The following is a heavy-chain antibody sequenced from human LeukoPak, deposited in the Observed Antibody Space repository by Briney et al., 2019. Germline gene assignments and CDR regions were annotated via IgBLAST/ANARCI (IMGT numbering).Heavy chain of an antibody. CDR1: GFTVGTKY. J-gene: IGHJ4*02. CDR2: IGCDGKKQ. V-gene: IGHV3-30*03. Sequence: GGSLRLSCAASGFTVGTKYMNWVRQSPDKSLEWVGLIGCDGKKQYYADSVQGRFTISRDNSKNTLFLQMNTLRTDDTALYFCARQMTTTRLLDSWGQGTLVTASS. CDR3: ARQMTTTRLLDS. D-gene: IGHD1-1*01.